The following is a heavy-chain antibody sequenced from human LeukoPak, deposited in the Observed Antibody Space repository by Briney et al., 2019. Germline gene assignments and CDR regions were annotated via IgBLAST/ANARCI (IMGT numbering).Heavy chain of an antibody. CDR3: ARLGSDYYGSGSYYP. V-gene: IGHV4-59*08. CDR2: IYYSGST. D-gene: IGHD3-10*01. J-gene: IGHJ4*02. CDR1: GGSISSYY. Sequence: SETLSLTCTVSGGSISSYYWSWIRQPPGKGLEGIGYIYYSGSTNYNPSLKSRVTISVDMSKNQFSLKLSSVTAADTAVYYCARLGSDYYGSGSYYPWGQGTLVTVSS.